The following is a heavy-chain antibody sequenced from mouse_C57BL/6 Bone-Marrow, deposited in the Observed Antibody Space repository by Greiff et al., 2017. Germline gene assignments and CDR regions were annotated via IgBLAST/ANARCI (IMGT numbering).Heavy chain of an antibody. CDR1: GYSFTGYF. V-gene: IGHV1-20*01. Sequence: EVQLQQSGPELVKPGDSVKISCKASGYSFTGYFMNWVMQSHGKSLEWIGRINPYNGDTFYNQKFKGKATLTVDKSSSTAHMELRSLTSEDSAVYYCARSGGSRGGAWFAYWGQGTLVTVSA. J-gene: IGHJ3*01. CDR3: ARSGGSRGGAWFAY. D-gene: IGHD1-1*01. CDR2: INPYNGDT.